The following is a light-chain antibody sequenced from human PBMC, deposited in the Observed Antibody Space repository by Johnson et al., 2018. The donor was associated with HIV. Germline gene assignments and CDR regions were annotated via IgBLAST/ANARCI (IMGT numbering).Light chain of an antibody. CDR3: GTWDTRLSVLYV. Sequence: QPVLTQPPSVSAAPGQKVTVSCSGSNSNIGNNYVSWYQQVPGTAPKLLIYDNNKRPSGIPDRFSGSKSGTSATLGITRLQTGDEADYYCGTWDTRLSVLYVFGSGTKVTVL. CDR1: NSNIGNNY. CDR2: DNN. V-gene: IGLV1-51*01. J-gene: IGLJ1*01.